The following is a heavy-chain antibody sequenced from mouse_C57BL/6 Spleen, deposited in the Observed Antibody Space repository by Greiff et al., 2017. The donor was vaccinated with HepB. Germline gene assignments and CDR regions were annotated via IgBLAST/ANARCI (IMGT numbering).Heavy chain of an antibody. CDR2: IYPRSGNT. J-gene: IGHJ3*01. D-gene: IGHD1-1*01. CDR3: ERGGGSSSPWFAY. V-gene: IGHV1-81*01. CDR1: GYTFTSYG. Sequence: QVQLQQSGAELARPGASVKLSCKASGYTFTSYGISWVKQRTGQGLEWIGEIYPRSGNTYYNEKFKGKATLTADKSSSTAYMELRSLTSEDSAVYVWERGGGSSSPWFAYWGQGTLVTVSA.